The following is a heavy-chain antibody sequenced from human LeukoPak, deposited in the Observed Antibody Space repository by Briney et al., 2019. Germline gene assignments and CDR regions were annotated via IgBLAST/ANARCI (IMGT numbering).Heavy chain of an antibody. CDR2: IYTSGST. CDR3: ARVRAVASGYFDL. V-gene: IGHV4-61*02. CDR1: GGSISSGSYY. D-gene: IGHD6-19*01. Sequence: SHTLSLTCTVSGGSISSGSYYWSWIRQPAGKGLEWIGRIYTSGSTNYNPSLKSRVTISVDTSKNQFSLELSSVTAADTAVYYCARVRAVASGYFDLWGRGTLVTVSS. J-gene: IGHJ2*01.